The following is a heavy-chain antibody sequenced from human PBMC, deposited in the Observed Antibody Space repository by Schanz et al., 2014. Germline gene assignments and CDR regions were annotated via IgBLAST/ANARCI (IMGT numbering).Heavy chain of an antibody. CDR1: GGSISSGGYY. V-gene: IGHV4-31*09. J-gene: IGHJ6*02. Sequence: QVQLQESGPGLVKPSQTLSLTCTVSGGSISSGGYYWSWIRQHPGKGLEWIGFISYSGSTYYNPSRKSRVTISVDKSKTQFSLKVRSVTAADTAVYYCARDSLRGATGGYGMDVWGQGTTVTVSS. CDR2: ISYSGST. D-gene: IGHD2-8*02. CDR3: ARDSLRGATGGYGMDV.